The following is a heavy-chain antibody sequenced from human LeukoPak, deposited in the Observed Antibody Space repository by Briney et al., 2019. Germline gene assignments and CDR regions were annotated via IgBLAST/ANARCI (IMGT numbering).Heavy chain of an antibody. V-gene: IGHV1-2*02. CDR1: GYTFTGYY. D-gene: IGHD6-6*01. J-gene: IGHJ5*02. Sequence: ASVKVSCKASGYTFTGYYMHWVRQAPGQGLEWMGWINPNSGGTNYAQKFQGRVTMIRDTSISTAYMELSRLRSDDTAVYYCAREFYSSSGNWFDPWGQGTLVTVSS. CDR2: INPNSGGT. CDR3: AREFYSSSGNWFDP.